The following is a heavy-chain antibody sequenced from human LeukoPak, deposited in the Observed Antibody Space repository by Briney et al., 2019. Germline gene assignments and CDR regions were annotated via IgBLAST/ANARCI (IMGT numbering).Heavy chain of an antibody. Sequence: PGGSLRLSCAASGFTVSSNYMSWVRQAPGKGLEGVSVLYSGGSTYYADSVTGRFTISRDNSKNTLYLQMNSLRAEDTALYYCARAMGMGGYYYDYWGQGTLVTVSS. CDR1: GFTVSSNY. V-gene: IGHV3-53*01. CDR2: LYSGGST. D-gene: IGHD3-22*01. J-gene: IGHJ4*02. CDR3: ARAMGMGGYYYDY.